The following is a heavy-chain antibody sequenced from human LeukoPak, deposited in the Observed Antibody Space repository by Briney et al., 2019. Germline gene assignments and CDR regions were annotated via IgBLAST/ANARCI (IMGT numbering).Heavy chain of an antibody. CDR3: ARDVISPYDILTGYPRDPPGDAFDI. D-gene: IGHD3-9*01. CDR2: IIPIFGTA. V-gene: IGHV1-69*13. J-gene: IGHJ3*02. CDR1: GGTFSSYA. Sequence: GASVKVSCKASGGTFSSYAISWVRQAPGQGLEWMGGIIPIFGTANYAQKFQGRVTITADESTSTAYMELSSLRSEDTAVYYCARDVISPYDILTGYPRDPPGDAFDIWGQGTMVTVSS.